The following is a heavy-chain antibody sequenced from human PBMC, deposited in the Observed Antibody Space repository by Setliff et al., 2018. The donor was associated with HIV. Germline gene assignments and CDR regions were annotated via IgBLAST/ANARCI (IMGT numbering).Heavy chain of an antibody. Sequence: ASVKVSCKTSGYTFINYDINWVRQATGQGLEWMGWMNPNSSNSGYAQNFQGRVTMTTDTSTSTAYMELRSLRSADTAVYYCARDRLEKLVPGDAFDIWGQGTMVTVSS. CDR3: ARDRLEKLVPGDAFDI. V-gene: IGHV1-8*02. J-gene: IGHJ3*02. CDR1: GYTFINYD. CDR2: MNPNSSNS. D-gene: IGHD6-13*01.